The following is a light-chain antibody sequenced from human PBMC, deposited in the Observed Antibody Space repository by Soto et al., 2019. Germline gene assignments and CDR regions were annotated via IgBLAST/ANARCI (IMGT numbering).Light chain of an antibody. Sequence: ETVLTQSPATLSLSPGERATLSCRASESVSNSLAWYQHKPGQAPGLLIYNASNRATGIPARFSGSGSGTDFTLTISSLEPEDFAVYFCQHRAGWPPALTFGGGTKVDIK. V-gene: IGKV3-11*01. CDR3: QHRAGWPPALT. CDR2: NAS. J-gene: IGKJ4*01. CDR1: ESVSNS.